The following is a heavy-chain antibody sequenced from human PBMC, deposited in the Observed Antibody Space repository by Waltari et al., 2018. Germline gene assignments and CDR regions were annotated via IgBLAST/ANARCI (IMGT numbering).Heavy chain of an antibody. CDR2: IVPLLGIA. D-gene: IGHD3-9*01. J-gene: IGHJ4*02. Sequence: QAQLVQSGAEVKKSGSSVKVSCKASGGTFSKYAISWVRQAPGQGLEWMGGIVPLLGIANYAQKFQGGVTIPADESTSTAYMELRSLRSEDTAVYYWARDHDREGYTASDYWGQGTLVTVSS. V-gene: IGHV1-69*04. CDR3: ARDHDREGYTASDY. CDR1: GGTFSKYA.